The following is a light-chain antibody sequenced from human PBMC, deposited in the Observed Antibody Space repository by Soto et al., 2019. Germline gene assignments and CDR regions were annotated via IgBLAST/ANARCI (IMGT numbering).Light chain of an antibody. CDR3: QQYEKWPPSIT. Sequence: IVMTQSPATLSVSPGARVTLSRRYSQPVNNNLAWYQHKPGQAPRLLIYGASTRATGISARFSGGGSGTEFTLTISSLQSEDFALYFCQQYEKWPPSITFGQGTRLEIK. CDR1: QPVNNN. V-gene: IGKV3-15*01. J-gene: IGKJ5*01. CDR2: GAS.